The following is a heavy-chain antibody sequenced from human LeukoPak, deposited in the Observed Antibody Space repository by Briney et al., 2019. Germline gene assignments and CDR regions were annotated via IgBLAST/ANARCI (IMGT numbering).Heavy chain of an antibody. D-gene: IGHD3-3*01. CDR3: ATGGAYEFRDDY. CDR1: GGSFTSYG. J-gene: IGHJ4*02. Sequence: ASVKVSCKASGGSFTSYGISWVRQAPGQGLEWMGKIIPIYGRANYGQKFQGRVTITADESTTTSYKELSSLTAEDMAVYYCATGGAYEFRDDYWGQGTLVTVSS. V-gene: IGHV1-69*13. CDR2: IIPIYGRA.